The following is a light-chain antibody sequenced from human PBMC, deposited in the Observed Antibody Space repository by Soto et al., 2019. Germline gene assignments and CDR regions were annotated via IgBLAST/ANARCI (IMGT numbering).Light chain of an antibody. CDR1: QSISTW. J-gene: IGKJ1*01. V-gene: IGKV1-5*03. Sequence: DIQMTQSPSTLSASVGDRVTITCRASQSISTWLAWYQQKAGKAPKLLIYKASSSQSGVPSRFSGSGSGTEFTLTINSLQPDDFATYYCQQYSTYSRAFGQGTKVESK. CDR3: QQYSTYSRA. CDR2: KAS.